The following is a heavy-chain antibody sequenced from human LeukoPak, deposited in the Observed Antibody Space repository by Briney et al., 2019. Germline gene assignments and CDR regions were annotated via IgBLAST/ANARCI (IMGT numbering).Heavy chain of an antibody. V-gene: IGHV5-51*01. CDR3: ARPTGLSGISGYFDL. D-gene: IGHD3-10*01. J-gene: IGHJ2*01. CDR1: GYSFTNYW. Sequence: GESLKISCKASGYSFTNYWIGWVRQMPGKGLGWMGIIYPGDSDTRYSPAFQGQVTISVDKSNGTAYLRWSSLKASDTAMYYCARPTGLSGISGYFDLWGRGTLVTVSS. CDR2: IYPGDSDT.